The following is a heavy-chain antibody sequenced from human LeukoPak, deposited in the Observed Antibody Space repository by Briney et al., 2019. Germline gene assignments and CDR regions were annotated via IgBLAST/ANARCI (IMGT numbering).Heavy chain of an antibody. CDR2: IYYSGST. CDR1: GASISSYY. V-gene: IGHV4-59*01. Sequence: PSETLSLTCTVSGASISSYYWSWIRQPPGKGLEWIGYIYYSGSTNYNPSLKSRVTISIDRSKNQFSLNLSSVTAADTAVYYCARVFWGQLHAFDFWGQGTMVTVSS. CDR3: ARVFWGQLHAFDF. D-gene: IGHD3-16*01. J-gene: IGHJ3*01.